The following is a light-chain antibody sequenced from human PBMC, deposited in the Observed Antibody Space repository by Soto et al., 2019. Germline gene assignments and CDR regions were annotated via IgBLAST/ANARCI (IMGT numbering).Light chain of an antibody. CDR3: SSYTSSCTLFYV. Sequence: QSALTQPASVSGSPGQSITISCTGTSSDVGGYNYVSWYQQHPGKAPKLMIYDVSNRPSGVSNRFSGSKSGNTASLAISGLQAEDEADYYCSSYTSSCTLFYVFGTGTKLTVL. V-gene: IGLV2-14*03. CDR2: DVS. CDR1: SSDVGGYNY. J-gene: IGLJ1*01.